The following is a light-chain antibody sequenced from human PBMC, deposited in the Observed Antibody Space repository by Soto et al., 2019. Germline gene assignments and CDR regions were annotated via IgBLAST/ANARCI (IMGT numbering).Light chain of an antibody. CDR1: QSVSSDY. J-gene: IGKJ1*01. V-gene: IGKV3-20*01. CDR3: HQYGGSET. Sequence: EIVLTQSPGTLSLSPGEGATLSCRASQSVSSDYLAWYQQKPGQAPRLLIYGASSRPTGIPDRCSGSGSGTDFTLTISRLEPEDFAVYYCHQYGGSETFGQGTKVDIK. CDR2: GAS.